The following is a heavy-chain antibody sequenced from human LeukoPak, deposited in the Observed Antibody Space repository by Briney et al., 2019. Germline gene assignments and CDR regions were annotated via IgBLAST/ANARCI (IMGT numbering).Heavy chain of an antibody. D-gene: IGHD2-2*01. CDR2: INHSGST. Sequence: SETLSLTCTVSGGSISSGGYYWSWIRQPPGKGLEWIGEINHSGSTNYNPSLKSRVSISVDTSKNQFSLKLSSVTAADTAVYYCARGLYCSSTSCYAGLYYYGMDVWGQGTTVTVSS. J-gene: IGHJ6*02. CDR1: GGSISSGGYY. CDR3: ARGLYCSSTSCYAGLYYYGMDV. V-gene: IGHV4-39*07.